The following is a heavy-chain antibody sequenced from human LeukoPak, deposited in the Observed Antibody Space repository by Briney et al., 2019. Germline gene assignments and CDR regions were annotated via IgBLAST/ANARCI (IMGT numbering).Heavy chain of an antibody. D-gene: IGHD3-9*01. CDR1: GGTLSSYA. Sequence: SVKVSCKASGGTLSSYAISWVRQAPGQGLEWMGGIIPIFGTANYAQKFQGRVTITADESTSTAYMELSSLRSEDTAVYYCALCPYYDILTSYYFDYWGQGTLVTVSS. J-gene: IGHJ4*02. CDR2: IIPIFGTA. V-gene: IGHV1-69*01. CDR3: ALCPYYDILTSYYFDY.